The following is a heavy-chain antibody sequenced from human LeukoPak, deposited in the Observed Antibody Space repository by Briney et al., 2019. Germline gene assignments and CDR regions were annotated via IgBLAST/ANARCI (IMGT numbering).Heavy chain of an antibody. J-gene: IGHJ3*02. CDR2: IYHSGST. CDR1: GGSISSSNW. Sequence: SETLSLTCAVSGGSISSSNWWSWVGQPPGKGLEWIGEIYHSGSTNYNPSLKSRVTISVDKSKNQFSLKLSSVTAADTAVYYCAREALQNYGDYVAQDAFDIWGQGTMVTVSS. V-gene: IGHV4-4*02. D-gene: IGHD4-17*01. CDR3: AREALQNYGDYVAQDAFDI.